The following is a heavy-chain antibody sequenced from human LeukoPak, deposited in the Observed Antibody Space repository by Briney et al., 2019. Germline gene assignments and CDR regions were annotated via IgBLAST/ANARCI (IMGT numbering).Heavy chain of an antibody. CDR3: ARDERYDSSGYPFDY. J-gene: IGHJ4*02. Sequence: ASVKVSCKASGYTFTGYYMHWVRQAPGQGLEWMGWINPNSGGTHYAQKFQGRVTMTRDSSISTAYMELSRLRSDDAAVYYCARDERYDSSGYPFDYWGQGTLVTVSS. CDR1: GYTFTGYY. V-gene: IGHV1-2*02. D-gene: IGHD3-22*01. CDR2: INPNSGGT.